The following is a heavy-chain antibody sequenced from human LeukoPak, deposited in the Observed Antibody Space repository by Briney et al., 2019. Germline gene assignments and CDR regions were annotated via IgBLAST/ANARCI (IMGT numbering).Heavy chain of an antibody. D-gene: IGHD3-9*01. CDR2: IYYSGST. Sequence: SETLSLICTVSGGSISSSSYYWGWIRQPPGKGLEWIGSIYYSGSTYYNPSLKSRVTISVDTSKNQFSLKLSSVTAADTAVYYCARDQADYDILTGRHNWFDPWGQGTLVTVSS. CDR3: ARDQADYDILTGRHNWFDP. V-gene: IGHV4-39*07. CDR1: GGSISSSSYY. J-gene: IGHJ5*02.